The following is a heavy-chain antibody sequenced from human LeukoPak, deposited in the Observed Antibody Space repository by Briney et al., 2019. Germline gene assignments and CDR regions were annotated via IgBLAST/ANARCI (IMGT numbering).Heavy chain of an antibody. CDR1: GYTFTSYD. CDR3: ARLSGWSSPWYYYYGMDV. J-gene: IGHJ6*02. D-gene: IGHD6-6*01. V-gene: IGHV1-8*01. CDR2: MNPNSGNT. Sequence: ASVKVSCKASGYTFTSYDINWVRQATGQGLGWMGWMNPNSGNTGYAQKFQGRVTMTRNTSISTAYMELSSLRSEDTAVYYCARLSGWSSPWYYYYGMDVWGQGTTVTVSS.